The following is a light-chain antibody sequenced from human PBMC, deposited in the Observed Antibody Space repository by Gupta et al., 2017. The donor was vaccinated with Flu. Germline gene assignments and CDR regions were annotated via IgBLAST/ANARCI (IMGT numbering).Light chain of an antibody. J-gene: IGKJ2*01. CDR1: QSVSSSY. CDR3: QQYGSSPLYT. V-gene: IGKV3-20*01. Sequence: TLSVSPGERATLSCRASQSVSSSYLAWYQQKPGQAPRLLIYGASSRATGIPDRFSGSGSGTDFTLTISRLEPEDFAVYYCQQYGSSPLYTFGQGTKLEIK. CDR2: GAS.